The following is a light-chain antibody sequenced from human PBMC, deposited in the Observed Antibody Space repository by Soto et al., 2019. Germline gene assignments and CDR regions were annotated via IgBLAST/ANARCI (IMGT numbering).Light chain of an antibody. CDR2: GAS. J-gene: IGKJ1*01. Sequence: EIVLTQSPGTLSLSPGERATLSCRASQSVTSNYLAWYQHKPGQAPRLLIYGASSRATDIPDRFSGSGSVTDFTLTINRLEPEDFAVYYCQQYGSSQWTFGQGTKVDIK. CDR1: QSVTSNY. CDR3: QQYGSSQWT. V-gene: IGKV3-20*01.